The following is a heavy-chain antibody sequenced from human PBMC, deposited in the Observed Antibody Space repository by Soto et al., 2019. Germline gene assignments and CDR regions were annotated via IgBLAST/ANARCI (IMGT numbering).Heavy chain of an antibody. J-gene: IGHJ6*02. CDR2: ISYDGSNK. D-gene: IGHD3-3*01. CDR1: GFTFSSYG. CDR3: AKDAPYYDFWSAPPNGMDV. Sequence: GGSLRLSCAASGFTFSSYGMHWVRQAPGKGLEWVAVISYDGSNKYYADSVKGRFTISRDNSKNTLYLQMNSLRAEDTAVYYCAKDAPYYDFWSAPPNGMDVWGQGTTVTVSS. V-gene: IGHV3-30*18.